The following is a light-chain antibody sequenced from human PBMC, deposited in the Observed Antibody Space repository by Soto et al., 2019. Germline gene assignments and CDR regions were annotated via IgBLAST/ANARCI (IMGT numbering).Light chain of an antibody. Sequence: YELTQPPSVSVSPGQTASITCSGDKLGDKYACWYQQKPGQSPVLVIYQDSKRPSGIPERFSGSNSGNTATLTISGTQAMDEADYYCQAWDSSTAHVVFGGGTKLTVL. CDR1: KLGDKY. V-gene: IGLV3-1*01. CDR2: QDS. CDR3: QAWDSSTAHVV. J-gene: IGLJ2*01.